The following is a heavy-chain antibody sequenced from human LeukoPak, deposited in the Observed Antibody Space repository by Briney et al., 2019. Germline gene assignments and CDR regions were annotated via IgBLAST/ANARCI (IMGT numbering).Heavy chain of an antibody. CDR1: GFTFSGSA. CDR3: TRPRSSTSWEFDY. Sequence: GGSLRLSCAASGFTFSGSAMHWVRQASGKWLEWVGRIRSKANSYATAYAASVKGRFTISRDDSKNTAYLQMNSLKTEDTAVYYCTRPRSSTSWEFDYWGQGTLVTVSS. CDR2: IRSKANSYAT. J-gene: IGHJ4*02. D-gene: IGHD2-2*01. V-gene: IGHV3-73*01.